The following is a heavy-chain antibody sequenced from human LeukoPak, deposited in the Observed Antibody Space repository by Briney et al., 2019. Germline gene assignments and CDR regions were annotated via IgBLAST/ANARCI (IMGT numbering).Heavy chain of an antibody. CDR1: GYTFTSYG. CDR2: ISAYNGNT. J-gene: IGHJ4*02. CDR3: ARAPHHCSSTSCYPPHDY. D-gene: IGHD2-2*01. Sequence: ASVKVSCKASGYTFTSYGISWVRQAPGRGLEWMGWISAYNGNTNYAQKLQGRVTMTTDTSTSTAYMELRSLRSDDTAVYYCARAPHHCSSTSCYPPHDYWGQGTLVTVSS. V-gene: IGHV1-18*01.